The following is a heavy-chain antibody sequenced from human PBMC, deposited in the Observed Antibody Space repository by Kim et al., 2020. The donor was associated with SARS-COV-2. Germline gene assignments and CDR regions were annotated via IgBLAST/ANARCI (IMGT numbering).Heavy chain of an antibody. D-gene: IGHD3-22*01. Sequence: YNPSLQSRVTISVDTAKNQFSLKLSSVTAADTAVYYCARGYYYDSSGFIWGQGTMVPVSS. CDR3: ARGYYYDSSGFI. J-gene: IGHJ3*02. V-gene: IGHV4-39*01.